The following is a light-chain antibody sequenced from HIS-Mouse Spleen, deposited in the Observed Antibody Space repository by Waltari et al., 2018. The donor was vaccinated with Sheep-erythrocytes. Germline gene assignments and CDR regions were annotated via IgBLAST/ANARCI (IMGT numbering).Light chain of an antibody. CDR2: EVS. J-gene: IGLJ1*01. CDR1: SSDVGGYNY. CDR3: CSYAGSYNHV. V-gene: IGLV2-11*01. Sequence: QSALTQPRSVSGSPGQSVTISCTGTSSDVGGYNYVSWYQQHPGKAPKLMISEVSKRPSVVPDGCSGSKSGNTASLTISGLQAEDEADYYCCSYAGSYNHVFATGTKVTVL.